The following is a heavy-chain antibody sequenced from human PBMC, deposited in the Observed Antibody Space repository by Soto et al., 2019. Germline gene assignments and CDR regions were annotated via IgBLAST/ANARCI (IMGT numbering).Heavy chain of an antibody. J-gene: IGHJ4*02. CDR3: ARGVLRYFDWLPQGGDY. CDR1: GGSFSGYY. Sequence: QVQLQQWGAGLLKPSETLSLTCAVYGGSFSGYYWSWIRQPPGKGLEWIGEINHSGSTNYNPSLRIRVTISVDTSKNQFSLKLSSVTAADTAVYYCARGVLRYFDWLPQGGDYWGQGTLVTVSS. CDR2: INHSGST. V-gene: IGHV4-34*01. D-gene: IGHD3-9*01.